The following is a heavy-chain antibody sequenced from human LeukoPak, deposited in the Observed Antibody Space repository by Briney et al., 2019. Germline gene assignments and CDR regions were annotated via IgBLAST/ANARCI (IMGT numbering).Heavy chain of an antibody. CDR1: GGSISSSSYY. CDR3: ARHLKGYYGSGSYYASDY. J-gene: IGHJ4*02. Sequence: PSETLSLTCTVSGGSISSSSYYWGWIRQPPGKGLEWIGSIYYSGSTYYNPSLKSRVTISVDTSKNQFSLKLSSVTAADTAVYSCARHLKGYYGSGSYYASDYWGQGTLVTVSS. CDR2: IYYSGST. D-gene: IGHD3-10*01. V-gene: IGHV4-39*01.